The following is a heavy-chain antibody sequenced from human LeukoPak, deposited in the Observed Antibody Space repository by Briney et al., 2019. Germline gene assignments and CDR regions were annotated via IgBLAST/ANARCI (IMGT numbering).Heavy chain of an antibody. CDR2: ISSSSSYI. J-gene: IGHJ6*02. Sequence: GGSLRLSCAASGFTFSSYSMNWVRQAPGKGLEWVSSISSSSSYIYYADSVKGRFTISRDTAKNSLYLQSNSMRAEDTALSYCARSLLVYYWYYGMDVWGQGTTVTVSS. CDR1: GFTFSSYS. D-gene: IGHD5/OR15-5a*01. CDR3: ARSLLVYYWYYGMDV. V-gene: IGHV3-21*01.